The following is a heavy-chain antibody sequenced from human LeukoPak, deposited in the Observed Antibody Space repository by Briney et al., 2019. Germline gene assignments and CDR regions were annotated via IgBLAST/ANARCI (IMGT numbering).Heavy chain of an antibody. Sequence: SETLSLTCTVSGGSISSGSYYWSWIRQPAGKGLEWIGRIYTSGSTNYNPSLKSRVAISVDTSKNQFSLKLSSVAAADTAVYYCARGVRPYNYFDYWGQGTLVTVSS. CDR1: GGSISSGSYY. J-gene: IGHJ4*02. CDR2: IYTSGST. V-gene: IGHV4-61*02. D-gene: IGHD1-14*01. CDR3: ARGVRPYNYFDY.